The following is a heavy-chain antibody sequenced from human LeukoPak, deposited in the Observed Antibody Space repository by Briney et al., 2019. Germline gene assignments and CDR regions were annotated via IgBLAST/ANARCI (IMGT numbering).Heavy chain of an antibody. CDR1: GASVSSSSSF. D-gene: IGHD3-16*01. J-gene: IGHJ4*02. CDR3: ARHGLYQDYGY. CDR2: VYYSGST. V-gene: IGHV4-39*01. Sequence: SETLSLTCTVSGASVSSSSSFWAWIRQPRGKGLEWIGNVYYSGSTHYNPSLKSRVTISLDMSKNQFSLRLTSVTAADTAIYYCARHGLYQDYGYWGQGILVTVSS.